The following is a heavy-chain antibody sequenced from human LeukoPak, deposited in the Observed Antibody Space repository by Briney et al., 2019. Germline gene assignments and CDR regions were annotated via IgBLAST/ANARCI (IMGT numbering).Heavy chain of an antibody. Sequence: GASVKISCKASGYSFTSYGISWVRQAPGQGLEWMGWINPNSGGTNYAQKFQGRVTMTRDTSISTAYMELSRLRSDDTAVYYCARDLARIAAADTFNYFDYWGQGTLVTVSS. CDR2: INPNSGGT. D-gene: IGHD6-13*01. V-gene: IGHV1-2*02. CDR1: GYSFTSYG. J-gene: IGHJ4*02. CDR3: ARDLARIAAADTFNYFDY.